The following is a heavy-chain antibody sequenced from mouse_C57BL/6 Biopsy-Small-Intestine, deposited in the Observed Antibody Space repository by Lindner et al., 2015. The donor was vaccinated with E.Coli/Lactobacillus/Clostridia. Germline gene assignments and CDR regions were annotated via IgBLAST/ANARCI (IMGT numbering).Heavy chain of an antibody. V-gene: IGHV5-17*01. D-gene: IGHD1-1*01. Sequence: VQLQESGGGLVKPGGSLKLSCAASGFTFSDYGMHWIRQAPEKGLEWVAYITTGSSIIYYADTVKGRFTISRDNAKNTLFLQMTSLRSEDTAIYYCASYGSSYGGFAYWGQGTQVTVSA. CDR3: ASYGSSYGGFAY. J-gene: IGHJ3*01. CDR2: ITTGSSII. CDR1: GFTFSDYG.